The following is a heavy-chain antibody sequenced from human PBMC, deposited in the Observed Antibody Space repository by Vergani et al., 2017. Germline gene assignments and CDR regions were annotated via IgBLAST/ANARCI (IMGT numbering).Heavy chain of an antibody. V-gene: IGHV4-31*03. J-gene: IGHJ4*02. Sequence: QVQLQESGPGLVKPSQTLSITCSGSGGYIRSGGYQWNWIRQHPGKGLEWIGNIYNSGTTYHKPSLKRRVNISIDTSKNQLSLSLSSVTAADTAVYYCARGITGITAHFGYWGQGTLVTVSS. D-gene: IGHD1-7*01. CDR1: GGYIRSGGYQ. CDR3: ARGITGITAHFGY. CDR2: IYNSGTT.